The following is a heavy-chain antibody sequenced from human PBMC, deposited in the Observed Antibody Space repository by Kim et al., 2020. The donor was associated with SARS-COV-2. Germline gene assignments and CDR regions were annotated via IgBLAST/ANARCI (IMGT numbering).Heavy chain of an antibody. V-gene: IGHV3-30*07. CDR3: ARVQGLGGGMDV. Sequence: YTPSVKVRFTISEDKSKNTLSLKLNSLSAEDTAVYYCARVQGLGGGMDVWGQGTTVTVSS. D-gene: IGHD4-17*01. J-gene: IGHJ6*02.